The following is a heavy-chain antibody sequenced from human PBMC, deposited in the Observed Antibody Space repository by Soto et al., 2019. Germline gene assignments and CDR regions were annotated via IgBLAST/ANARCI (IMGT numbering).Heavy chain of an antibody. CDR1: GYTFTSYA. V-gene: IGHV1-3*01. Sequence: QVQLVQSGAEVKKPGASVKVSCKASGYTFTSYAMHWVRQAPGQRLEWMGWINAGNGNTKYSQKFQGRVTITRDTSASTAYMELSSLRSEDTAVYYCAKGDMVVAGTAYYYGMDVWGQGTTVTVSS. CDR3: AKGDMVVAGTAYYYGMDV. J-gene: IGHJ6*02. D-gene: IGHD2-15*01. CDR2: INAGNGNT.